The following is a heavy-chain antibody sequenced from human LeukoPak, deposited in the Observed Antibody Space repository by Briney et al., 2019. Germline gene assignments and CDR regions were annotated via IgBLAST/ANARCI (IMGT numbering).Heavy chain of an antibody. CDR1: GGSISSSNYY. D-gene: IGHD3-16*02. CDR2: IYYSGST. Sequence: SETLSLTCTVSGGSISSSNYYWGWIRQPPGKGLEWIGSIYYSGSTYYNPSLKSRVTISVDTSKNQFSLKLSSVTAADTAVYYCAGTYDYVWGSYRYDYWGQGTLVTVSS. J-gene: IGHJ4*02. CDR3: AGTYDYVWGSYRYDY. V-gene: IGHV4-39*01.